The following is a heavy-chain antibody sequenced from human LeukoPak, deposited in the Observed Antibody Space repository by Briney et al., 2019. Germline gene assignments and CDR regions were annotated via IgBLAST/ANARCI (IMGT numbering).Heavy chain of an antibody. CDR2: IYYSGST. Sequence: SETLSLTCTVSGGSISSSSYYWGWMRQPPGKGLEWIGSIYYSGSTYYNPSLKSRVTISVATTKNQFSLKLSSVTAADTAVYYCARPSFRSYDFWSGFGPFDYWGQGTLVTVSS. D-gene: IGHD3-3*01. CDR3: ARPSFRSYDFWSGFGPFDY. J-gene: IGHJ4*02. V-gene: IGHV4-39*01. CDR1: GGSISSSSYY.